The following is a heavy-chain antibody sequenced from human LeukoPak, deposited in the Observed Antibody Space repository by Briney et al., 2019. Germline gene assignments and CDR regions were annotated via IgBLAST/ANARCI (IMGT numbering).Heavy chain of an antibody. V-gene: IGHV1-69*06. CDR2: IIPIFGTA. J-gene: IGHJ4*02. CDR3: ARAEQWLAWGYFDY. Sequence: GSSVKVSCKASGGTFSSYAISWVRQAPGQGLEWMGGIIPIFGTANCAQKLQGRVTITADKSTSTAYMELSSLRSEDTAVYYCARAEQWLAWGYFDYWGQGTLVTVSS. CDR1: GGTFSSYA. D-gene: IGHD6-19*01.